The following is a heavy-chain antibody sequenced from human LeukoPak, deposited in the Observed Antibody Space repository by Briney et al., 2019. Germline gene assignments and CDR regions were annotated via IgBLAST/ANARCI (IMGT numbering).Heavy chain of an antibody. CDR1: GGSFSGYY. J-gene: IGHJ4*02. CDR2: INHSGST. D-gene: IGHD5-12*01. Sequence: SETLSLTCAVYGGSFSGYYWSWIRQPPGKGLEWIGEINHSGSTYYNPSLKSRVTISVDTSKNQFSLKLSSVTAADTAVYYCASRRWLRFITYWGQGTLVTVSS. CDR3: ASRRWLRFITY. V-gene: IGHV4-34*01.